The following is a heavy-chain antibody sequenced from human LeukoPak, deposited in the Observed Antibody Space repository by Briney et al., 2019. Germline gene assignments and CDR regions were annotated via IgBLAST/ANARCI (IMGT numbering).Heavy chain of an antibody. D-gene: IGHD3-22*01. Sequence: SETLSLTCAVYGGSFSGYYWSWIRQPPGKGLEWIGEINHSGSTNYNPSLKSRVTISVDTSKNQFSLKLTSVTAADTAVYYCATLGEYYDSSGYYYNWGQGALVTVSS. V-gene: IGHV4-34*01. CDR1: GGSFSGYY. J-gene: IGHJ4*02. CDR3: ATLGEYYDSSGYYYN. CDR2: INHSGST.